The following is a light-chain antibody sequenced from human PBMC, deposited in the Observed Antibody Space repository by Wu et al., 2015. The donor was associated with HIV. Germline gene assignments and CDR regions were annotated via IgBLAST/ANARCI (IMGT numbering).Light chain of an antibody. CDR2: GAS. Sequence: EIVMTQSPVTLSVSPGERATLSCRASQSISSNLAWYQQKPGQAPRLLMFGASTRATGIPDRFSGSGSGTVFTLTISRLEPEDFAVYYCQQYINSPVTFGQGTKLEIK. V-gene: IGKV3D-15*02. CDR3: QQYINSPVT. J-gene: IGKJ2*01. CDR1: QSISSN.